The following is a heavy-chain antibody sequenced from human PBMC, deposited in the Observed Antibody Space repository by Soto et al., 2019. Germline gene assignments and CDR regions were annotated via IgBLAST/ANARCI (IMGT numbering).Heavy chain of an antibody. D-gene: IGHD2-21*01. Sequence: EVKLLESGGALVHPGGSLRLSCTASGFDFSGSEMNWFLQSPGKGLEWVAYITGSGGVMFHADSVKGRFSISRDNAKNSLFLEMSELTAADTGVYYCAKVAPFILGSPVWGQGTLVTVSS. V-gene: IGHV3-48*03. CDR1: GFDFSGSE. CDR2: ITGSGGVM. CDR3: AKVAPFILGSPV. J-gene: IGHJ4*02.